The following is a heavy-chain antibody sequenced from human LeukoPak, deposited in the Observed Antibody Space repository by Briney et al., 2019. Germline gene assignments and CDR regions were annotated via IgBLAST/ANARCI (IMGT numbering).Heavy chain of an antibody. J-gene: IGHJ3*02. CDR2: ISAYNGNT. V-gene: IGHV1-18*01. Sequence: ASVKVSCKASGGTFSSYAISWVRQAPGQGLEWMGWISAYNGNTNYAQKLQGRVTMTTDTSTSTAYMELRSLRSDDTAVYYCARVLRQWLVHLGHDAFDIWGQGTMVTVSS. CDR1: GGTFSSYA. D-gene: IGHD6-19*01. CDR3: ARVLRQWLVHLGHDAFDI.